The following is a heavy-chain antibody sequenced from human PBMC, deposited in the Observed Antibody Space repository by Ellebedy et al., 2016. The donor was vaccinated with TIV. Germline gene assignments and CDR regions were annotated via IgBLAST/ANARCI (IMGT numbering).Heavy chain of an antibody. CDR1: GFTFSSSS. J-gene: IGHJ4*02. Sequence: GESLKISCAASGFTFSSSSMSWVRQAPGKGLEWVSSISVSNIYIYYTDSVKGRFTISRDSSKNTLYLQMNSLRAEDTAVYYCARDAAGNGGKLDYWGQGALVTVSS. V-gene: IGHV3-21*04. D-gene: IGHD4-23*01. CDR3: ARDAAGNGGKLDY. CDR2: ISVSNIYI.